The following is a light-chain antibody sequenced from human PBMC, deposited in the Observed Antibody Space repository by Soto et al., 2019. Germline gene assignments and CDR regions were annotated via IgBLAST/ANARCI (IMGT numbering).Light chain of an antibody. CDR2: GVY. Sequence: EIVLTQSPATLSLSPGERATLSCRASHSVMNNYLARYQQKPRQPPRLLMYGVYTRAPGTPARLSGSGSGTEFTLTTSSLQYEDSAVYYCQQYDKWPPRTFGQGTKVDIK. CDR3: QQYDKWPPRT. CDR1: HSVMNN. V-gene: IGKV3D-15*01. J-gene: IGKJ1*01.